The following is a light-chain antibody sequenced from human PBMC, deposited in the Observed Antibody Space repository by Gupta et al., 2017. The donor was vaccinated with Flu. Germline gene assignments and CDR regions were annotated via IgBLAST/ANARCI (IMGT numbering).Light chain of an antibody. CDR2: GAS. CDR3: QQYNNWPLYS. Sequence: EIVMTQSPATLSVSPGERATLSCRASQSVSSNLAWYQQKPGQAPRLLIYGASTRATGTPARLSGSGSGTEFTLTISSLQSEDFAVYYCQQYNNWPLYSFGQGTKLEIK. V-gene: IGKV3-15*01. J-gene: IGKJ2*03. CDR1: QSVSSN.